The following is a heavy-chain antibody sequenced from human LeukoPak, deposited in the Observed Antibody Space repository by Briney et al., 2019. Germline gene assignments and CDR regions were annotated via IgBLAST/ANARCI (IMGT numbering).Heavy chain of an antibody. Sequence: GGSLRLSCAASGFTFSSYAMSWVRQAPGKGLEWVSAIGGSGGSTYYADSVKGRFTISRDNSKNTLYLQMNSLRAEDTAVYYCAKGRDSSSWYPPYYFDYWGQGTLVTVSS. CDR1: GFTFSSYA. V-gene: IGHV3-23*01. CDR2: IGGSGGST. CDR3: AKGRDSSSWYPPYYFDY. J-gene: IGHJ4*02. D-gene: IGHD6-13*01.